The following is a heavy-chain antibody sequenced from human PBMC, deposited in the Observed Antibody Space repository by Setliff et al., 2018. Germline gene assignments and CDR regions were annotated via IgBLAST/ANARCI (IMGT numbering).Heavy chain of an antibody. V-gene: IGHV4-38-2*01. CDR1: NYSISSGYY. CDR3: ARHRRPDYGDFISWYFDL. CDR2: IYYGGGT. Sequence: PSETLSLPCDVSNYSISSGYYWGWVRQPPGKGLEWIATIYYGGGTYYNPSLKSRVTISLDMSKNQFSLRLNSVTAADTAVYFCARHRRPDYGDFISWYFDLWGRGTLVTVSS. J-gene: IGHJ2*01. D-gene: IGHD4-17*01.